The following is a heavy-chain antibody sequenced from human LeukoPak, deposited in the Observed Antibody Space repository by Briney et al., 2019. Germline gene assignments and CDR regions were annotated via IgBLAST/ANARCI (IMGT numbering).Heavy chain of an antibody. CDR2: INAGNGNT. CDR3: ARNPLNYDFWSGYYTGTLFDY. D-gene: IGHD3-3*01. V-gene: IGHV1-3*01. J-gene: IGHJ4*02. Sequence: ASVKVSCKASGYTFTSYAMHWVRQAPGQRLEWMGWINAGNGNTKYSQKFQGRVTITADESTSTAYMELSSLRSEDTAVYYCARNPLNYDFWSGYYTGTLFDYWGQGTLVTVSS. CDR1: GYTFTSYA.